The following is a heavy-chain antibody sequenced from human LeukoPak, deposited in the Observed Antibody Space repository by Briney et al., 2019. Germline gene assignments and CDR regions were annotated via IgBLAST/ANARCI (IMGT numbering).Heavy chain of an antibody. V-gene: IGHV3-21*01. CDR1: GFTFGTYS. CDR2: ITSGSFNI. CDR3: AREWRISGSYLF. J-gene: IGHJ4*02. Sequence: GGSLRLSCTASGFTFGTYSMNWVRQAPGKGLEWVSSITSGSFNIYYADSVKGRFTISRDNAKNSLYLQMNSLRVEDTAVYYCAREWRISGSYLFWGQGTLVTVSS. D-gene: IGHD1-26*01.